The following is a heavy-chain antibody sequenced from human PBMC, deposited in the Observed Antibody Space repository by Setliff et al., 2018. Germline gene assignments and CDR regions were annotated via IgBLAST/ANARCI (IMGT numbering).Heavy chain of an antibody. CDR3: ARLVRYCSTRTCQRASGDEY. CDR2: ISAYNGNT. V-gene: IGHV1-18*01. D-gene: IGHD2-8*01. J-gene: IGHJ4*02. Sequence: ASVKVSCKASGYTFTSYGISWVRQAPGQGLEWMGWISAYNGNTNYAQKLQGRVTMTTDTSTSTAYMELRSLTSGDTAIYYCARLVRYCSTRTCQRASGDEYLGQGTLVTVSS. CDR1: GYTFTSYG.